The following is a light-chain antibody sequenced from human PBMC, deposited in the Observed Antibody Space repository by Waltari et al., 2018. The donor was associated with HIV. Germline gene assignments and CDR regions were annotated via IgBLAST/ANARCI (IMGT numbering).Light chain of an antibody. CDR1: SSDVGGYNY. CDR3: SSYAGSNWV. Sequence: QSALTQPPSASGSPGQSVTISCTGTSSDVGGYNYVSWYQQHPGKAPKFIIYEVSKRPSGVPDRFSGSKSCNTASLTVSGLQAEDEADYYCSSYAGSNWVFGGGTKLTVL. J-gene: IGLJ3*02. V-gene: IGLV2-8*01. CDR2: EVS.